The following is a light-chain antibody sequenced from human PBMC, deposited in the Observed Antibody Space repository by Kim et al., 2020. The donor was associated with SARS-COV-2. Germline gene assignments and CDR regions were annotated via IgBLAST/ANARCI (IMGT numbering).Light chain of an antibody. CDR1: SSDVGSYNR. V-gene: IGLV2-18*02. J-gene: IGLJ2*01. Sequence: GQSGTIACTGTSSDVGSYNRVSWYQQPPGTAPKLMIYEVSNRPSGVPDRFSGSKSGNTASLTISGLQAEDEADYYCSSYTSSRIVVFGGGTQLTVL. CDR3: SSYTSSRIVV. CDR2: EVS.